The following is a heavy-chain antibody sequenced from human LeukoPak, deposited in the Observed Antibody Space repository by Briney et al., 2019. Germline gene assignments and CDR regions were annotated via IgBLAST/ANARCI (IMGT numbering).Heavy chain of an antibody. D-gene: IGHD2-2*02. J-gene: IGHJ5*02. Sequence: SETLSLTCTVSGGSISSRSYYWGWLRQPPGKGLEWIASIFYSGSTYHNPSLKSRVTISVDTSKSQFSLKLSSVTAADTAVYFCARTYNNWFDPWGQGTLVTVSS. V-gene: IGHV4-39*01. CDR1: GGSISSRSYY. CDR2: IFYSGST. CDR3: ARTYNNWFDP.